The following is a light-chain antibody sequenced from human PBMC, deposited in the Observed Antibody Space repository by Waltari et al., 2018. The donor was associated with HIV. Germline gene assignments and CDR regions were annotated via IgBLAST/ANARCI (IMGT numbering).Light chain of an antibody. CDR1: QGITSR. Sequence: DIQLTHSPSSVSASVGDRVTITCRASQGITSRLAWYQQKPGKVPKLLIYAASSLQGGVPSRFSGSGSGTDFTLTISSLQPEDFATYYCQQVNSFPLTFGGGTKVEIK. CDR3: QQVNSFPLT. V-gene: IGKV1-12*01. CDR2: AAS. J-gene: IGKJ4*01.